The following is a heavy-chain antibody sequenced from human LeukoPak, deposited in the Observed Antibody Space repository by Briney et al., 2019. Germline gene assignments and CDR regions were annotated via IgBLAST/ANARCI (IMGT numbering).Heavy chain of an antibody. Sequence: SETLSLTCTVSGGSISSYYWSWIRQPPGKGLEWIGYIYYSGSTNYNPSLKSRVTISVDTSKNQFSLKLSSVTAADTAVYYCAGLVVPAALTGFDPWGQGTLVAVSS. CDR1: GGSISSYY. D-gene: IGHD2-2*01. CDR2: IYYSGST. V-gene: IGHV4-59*08. CDR3: AGLVVPAALTGFDP. J-gene: IGHJ5*02.